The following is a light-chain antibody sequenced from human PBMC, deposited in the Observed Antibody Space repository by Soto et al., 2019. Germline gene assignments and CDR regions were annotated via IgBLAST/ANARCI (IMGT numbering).Light chain of an antibody. CDR1: SSDVGGYNY. CDR2: EVS. V-gene: IGLV2-14*01. Sequence: QSVLTQPASVSGSPGQSITISCTGTSSDVGGYNYVSWYQQHPGKVPKLMIYEVSNRPSGVSNRFSGSKSGNTASLTISGLQAEDEADYYCSSYTSSSTFELFGGGTKLTVL. J-gene: IGLJ2*01. CDR3: SSYTSSSTFEL.